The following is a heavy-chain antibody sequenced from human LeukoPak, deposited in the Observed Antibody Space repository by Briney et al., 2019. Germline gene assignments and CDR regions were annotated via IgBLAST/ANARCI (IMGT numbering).Heavy chain of an antibody. Sequence: RGGSQSLSCAASGFTFSNYAMNWVRQAPGKGLEWVSGISASGGGTYYADSVKGRFTISRDNSKNTLYLQMNSLRADDTALYYCAKDMGSGWNDYSGQGSLVIVSS. J-gene: IGHJ4*02. CDR1: GFTFSNYA. CDR3: AKDMGSGWNDY. V-gene: IGHV3-23*01. D-gene: IGHD6-19*01. CDR2: ISASGGGT.